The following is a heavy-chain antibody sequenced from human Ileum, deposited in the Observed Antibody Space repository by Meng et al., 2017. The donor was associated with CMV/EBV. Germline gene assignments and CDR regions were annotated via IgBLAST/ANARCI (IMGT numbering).Heavy chain of an antibody. D-gene: IGHD4-23*01. CDR1: GFVLSASY. CDR2: IARSGCTDI. CDR3: AGPRSSYGGLFHY. Sequence: SGFVLSASYMSWIRQAPGKGLEWVASIARSGCTDIYYAGSVKGRFTVSRDNAKDSLYLQMNSLTAEDTAIYYCAGPRSSYGGLFHYWGQGTLVTVSS. V-gene: IGHV3-11*01. J-gene: IGHJ4*02.